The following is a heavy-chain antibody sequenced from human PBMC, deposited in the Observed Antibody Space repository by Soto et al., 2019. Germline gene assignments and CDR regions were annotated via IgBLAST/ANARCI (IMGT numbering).Heavy chain of an antibody. V-gene: IGHV4-31*03. J-gene: IGHJ4*02. CDR3: SRGILV. Sequence: QVPLQGSGPGLVKPSKTLSLTCTVSGGSINSGGYCWSWIRQHPGKGLGWIGCISYGGSTSYNPSLKSRVTISVDTSKNQFSLKLTSVTAADTAVYYCSRGILVWGQGALITVSS. CDR1: GGSINSGGYC. CDR2: ISYGGST. D-gene: IGHD5-18*01.